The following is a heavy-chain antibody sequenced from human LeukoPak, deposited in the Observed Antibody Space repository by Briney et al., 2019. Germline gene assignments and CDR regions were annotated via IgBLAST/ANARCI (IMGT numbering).Heavy chain of an antibody. J-gene: IGHJ4*02. D-gene: IGHD5-18*01. Sequence: SVKVSCKASGGTFNSYAINWVRQAPGQGLEWMGRIIPIFGTANYAQKFQGGVTITTDTSTAYMELSSLRSEDTAVYYCARTQGDDSIQLWSFDYWGQGTLVTVSS. CDR2: IIPIFGTA. CDR1: GGTFNSYA. V-gene: IGHV1-69*05. CDR3: ARTQGDDSIQLWSFDY.